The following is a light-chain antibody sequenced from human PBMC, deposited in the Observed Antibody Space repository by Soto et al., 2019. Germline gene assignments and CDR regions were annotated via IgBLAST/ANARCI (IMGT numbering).Light chain of an antibody. V-gene: IGKV3-11*01. CDR2: DAS. J-gene: IGKJ4*01. Sequence: EIVLTQSPVTLSLSPGERATLSCRASQSVTTFLAWYQQKPGQAPRLLIYDASKRATSIPARFSGSGSGTDFTLTISSLETEDFAVYYCQQRTNWPLTFGGGTKVEIK. CDR1: QSVTTF. CDR3: QQRTNWPLT.